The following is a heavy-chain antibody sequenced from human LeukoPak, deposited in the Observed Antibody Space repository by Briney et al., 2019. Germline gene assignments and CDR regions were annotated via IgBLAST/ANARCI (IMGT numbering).Heavy chain of an antibody. D-gene: IGHD6-19*01. CDR1: GGSISSYY. V-gene: IGHV4-34*01. CDR3: ATTSGWPVDAFDI. CDR2: INHSGST. Sequence: SETLSLTCTVSGGSISSYYWSWIRQPPGKGLEWMGEINHSGSTHYNPSLKTRVTISVDTSKNQFSLKLSSVTAADTAVYYCATTSGWPVDAFDIWGQGTMVTVSS. J-gene: IGHJ3*02.